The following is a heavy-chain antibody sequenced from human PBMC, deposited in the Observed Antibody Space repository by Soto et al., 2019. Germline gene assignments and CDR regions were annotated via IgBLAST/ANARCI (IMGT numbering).Heavy chain of an antibody. Sequence: EVQLVESGGGLVKPGGSLRLSCAASGFTFSNAWMSWVRQAPGKGLEWVGRIKSKTDGGTTDYAAPVKGRFTISRDDSKNTLYLQMNSLKTEDTAVYYCTTSPHYLEVVTFATRRFYGMDVWGQGTTVTVSS. J-gene: IGHJ6*02. CDR2: IKSKTDGGTT. D-gene: IGHD2-21*02. CDR1: GFTFSNAW. V-gene: IGHV3-15*01. CDR3: TTSPHYLEVVTFATRRFYGMDV.